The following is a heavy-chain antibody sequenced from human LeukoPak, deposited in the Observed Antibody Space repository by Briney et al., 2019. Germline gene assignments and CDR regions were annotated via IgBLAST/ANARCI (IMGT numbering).Heavy chain of an antibody. D-gene: IGHD3-22*01. CDR1: GFTFSSYG. V-gene: IGHV3-33*01. CDR2: IWYDGSNK. Sequence: PGGSLRLSCAASGFTFSSYGMHWVRQAPGKGLEWVAVIWYDGSNKYYADSVKGRFTISRDNSKNTLYQQMNSLRAEDTAVYYCARESDTMIADPWGQGTLVTVSS. CDR3: ARESDTMIADP. J-gene: IGHJ5*02.